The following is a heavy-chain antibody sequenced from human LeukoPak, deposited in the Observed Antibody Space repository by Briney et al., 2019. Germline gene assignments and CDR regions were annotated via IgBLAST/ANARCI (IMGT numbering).Heavy chain of an antibody. V-gene: IGHV4-30-4*01. CDR1: GCSISSGDYY. J-gene: IGHJ6*04. CDR3: ARDQGHYGSGSYHYYYYYGMDV. Sequence: SQTLSLTCTVSGCSISSGDYYWSWIRQPPGKGLEWIGYIYYSGSTYYNPSLKSRVTISVDTSKNQFSLKLSSVTAADTAVYYCARDQGHYGSGSYHYYYYYGMDVWGKGTTVTVSS. CDR2: IYYSGST. D-gene: IGHD3-10*01.